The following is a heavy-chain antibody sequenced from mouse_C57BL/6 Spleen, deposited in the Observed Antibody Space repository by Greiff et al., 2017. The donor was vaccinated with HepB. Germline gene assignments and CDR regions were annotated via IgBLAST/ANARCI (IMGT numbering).Heavy chain of an antibody. V-gene: IGHV1-82*01. D-gene: IGHD2-4*01. Sequence: QVQLQQSGAELVKPGASVKISCKASGYAFSSSWMNWVKQRPGKGLEWIGRIYPGDGDTNYNGKFKGKATLTADKSSSTAYMQLSSLTSEDSAVYFCAKGYDYDGFAYWGQGTLVTVSA. J-gene: IGHJ3*01. CDR2: IYPGDGDT. CDR1: GYAFSSSW. CDR3: AKGYDYDGFAY.